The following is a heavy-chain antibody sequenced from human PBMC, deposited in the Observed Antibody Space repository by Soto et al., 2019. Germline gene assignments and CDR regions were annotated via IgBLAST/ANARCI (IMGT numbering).Heavy chain of an antibody. CDR1: GFSLSTSGEA. J-gene: IGHJ5*02. CDR2: IYWDDDN. Sequence: QITLKESGPALVKPTQTLTLTCTFSGFSLSTSGEAVGWIRQPPGEALEWLALIYWDDDNRYNPTLKTRLTTTKDPSKNQVVLTRTNMDPVDTATYYCAHYVSASPAGWFDPWGQGILVTVSS. V-gene: IGHV2-5*02. CDR3: AHYVSASPAGWFDP. D-gene: IGHD3-10*01.